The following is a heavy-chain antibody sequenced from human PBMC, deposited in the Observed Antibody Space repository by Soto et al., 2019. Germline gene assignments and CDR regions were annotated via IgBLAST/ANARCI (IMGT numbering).Heavy chain of an antibody. CDR1: GFTFNYYW. V-gene: IGHV3-74*01. Sequence: EVQLVESEGGLVQRGGSLRLSCAASGFTFNYYWMHWVRQAPGQGLVWVSHIHSDGSSTTYWASVKGRFTIARDNAKNTRNLELQRPRAEDTAVYCCARGDKGGFDLWARGTTVTVSS. J-gene: IGHJ3*01. D-gene: IGHD2-21*02. CDR3: ARGDKGGFDL. CDR2: IHSDGSST.